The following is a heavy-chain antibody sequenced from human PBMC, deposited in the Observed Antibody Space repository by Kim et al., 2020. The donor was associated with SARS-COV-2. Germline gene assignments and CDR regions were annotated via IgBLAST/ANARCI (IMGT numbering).Heavy chain of an antibody. V-gene: IGHV1-3*01. CDR3: AIAERGRYYY. D-gene: IGHD2-15*01. J-gene: IGHJ4*02. Sequence: ASVKVSCKASGYTFTAHAIHWVRQAPGQGLQWMGRINPGNGETQYSPKFQGRVTSTRDTSATKAYMELTNLSSEDTALYYFAIAERGRYYYWRQGTLITV. CDR2: INPGNGET. CDR1: GYTFTAHA.